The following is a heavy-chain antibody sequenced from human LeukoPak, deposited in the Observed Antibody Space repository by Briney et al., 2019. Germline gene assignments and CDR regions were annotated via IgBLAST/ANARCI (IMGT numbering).Heavy chain of an antibody. V-gene: IGHV1-69*13. CDR1: GYTFTSYA. CDR2: IIPIFGTA. D-gene: IGHD2-2*01. J-gene: IGHJ4*02. CDR3: ARGFVVVPAAYDY. Sequence: SVKVSCKASGYTFTSYAISWVRQAPGQGLEWMGGIIPIFGTANYAQKFQGRVTITADESTSTAYMELSSLRSEDTAVYYCARGFVVVPAAYDYWGQETLVTVSS.